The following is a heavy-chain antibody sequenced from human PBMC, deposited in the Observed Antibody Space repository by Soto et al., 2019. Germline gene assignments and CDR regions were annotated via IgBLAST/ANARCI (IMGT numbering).Heavy chain of an antibody. V-gene: IGHV3-30-3*01. J-gene: IGHJ4*02. Sequence: PGGSLRLSCAASGFTFSSYAMHWVRQAPGKGLEWVAVISYDGSNKYYADSVKGRFTISRDNSKNTLYLQMNSLRAEDTAVYYCAREPRTHYYFDYWGQGTLVTVSS. CDR1: GFTFSSYA. CDR2: ISYDGSNK. CDR3: AREPRTHYYFDY.